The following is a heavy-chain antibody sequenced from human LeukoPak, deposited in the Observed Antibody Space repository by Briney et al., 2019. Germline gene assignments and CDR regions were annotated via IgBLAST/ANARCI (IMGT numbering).Heavy chain of an antibody. Sequence: PGGSLRLSCAASGFTFSSYGMHWVRQAPGKGLEWVSVIYSGGSTYYADSVKGRFTISRHNSKNTLYLQMNSLRAEDTAVYYCARASAVAVTDAFDIWGQGTMATVSS. CDR2: IYSGGST. D-gene: IGHD6-19*01. CDR3: ARASAVAVTDAFDI. V-gene: IGHV3-53*04. J-gene: IGHJ3*02. CDR1: GFTFSSYG.